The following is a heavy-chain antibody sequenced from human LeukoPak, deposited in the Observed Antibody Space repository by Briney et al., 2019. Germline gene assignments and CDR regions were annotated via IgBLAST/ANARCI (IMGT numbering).Heavy chain of an antibody. CDR2: ISGSGGST. J-gene: IGHJ4*02. V-gene: IGHV3-23*01. D-gene: IGHD2-2*01. CDR3: AKRYWGHQLLPTPFDY. CDR1: GFTFSSYA. Sequence: GGSLRLSCAASGFTFSSYAMSWLRQAPGRGLEWVSAISGSGGSTYYADSVKGRFTISRDNSKNTLYLQMNSLRAEDTAVYYCAKRYWGHQLLPTPFDYWGQGTLVTVSS.